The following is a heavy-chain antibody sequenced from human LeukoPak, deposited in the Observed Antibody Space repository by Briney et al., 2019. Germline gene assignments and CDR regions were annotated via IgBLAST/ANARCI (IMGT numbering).Heavy chain of an antibody. J-gene: IGHJ4*02. CDR2: ISPYNGNT. Sequence: ASVKVSCKASGYTFISYGISWVRQAPGQGLEWMGWISPYNGNTNYAQNLQGRVTMTTDTSTSTAYMELRSLRAEDAAVYYCAKAPATSCSGVYCYPFNHWGQGTLVTVSS. CDR3: AKAPATSCSGVYCYPFNH. V-gene: IGHV1-18*01. D-gene: IGHD2-15*01. CDR1: GYTFISYG.